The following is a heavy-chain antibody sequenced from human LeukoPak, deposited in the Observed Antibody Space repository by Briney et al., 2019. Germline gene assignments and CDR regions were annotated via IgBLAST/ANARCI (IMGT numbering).Heavy chain of an antibody. CDR1: GFTFSSYG. CDR3: APTNPRLGYYFDY. CDR2: ISYDGSNK. Sequence: SGGSLRLSCAASGFTFSSYGMHWVRQAPGKGLEWVAVISYDGSNKYYADSVKGRFTISRDNSKNTLYLQMNSLRAEDTAVYYCAPTNPRLGYYFDYWGQGTLVTVSS. D-gene: IGHD2-8*01. J-gene: IGHJ4*02. V-gene: IGHV3-30*03.